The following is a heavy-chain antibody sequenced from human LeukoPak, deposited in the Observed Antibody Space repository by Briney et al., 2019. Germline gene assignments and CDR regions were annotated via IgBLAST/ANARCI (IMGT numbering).Heavy chain of an antibody. CDR3: ARGRKWEFGDWTNIWFDP. J-gene: IGHJ5*02. CDR1: GYSFSSYE. Sequence: GASVKFSCKASGYSFSSYEINWVRQAPGQGLEWMGWMNPGSGSTGHLEKFGGRLTMSRNTAINTAYIELSSLRSDDTAIYYCARGRKWEFGDWTNIWFDPWGQGTLVTVSS. V-gene: IGHV1-8*02. D-gene: IGHD2-8*01. CDR2: MNPGSGST.